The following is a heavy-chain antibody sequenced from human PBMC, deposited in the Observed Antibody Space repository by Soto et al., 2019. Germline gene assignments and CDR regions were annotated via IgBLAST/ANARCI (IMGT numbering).Heavy chain of an antibody. V-gene: IGHV4-31*03. D-gene: IGHD2-2*01. J-gene: IGHJ6*03. CDR3: ARVVVPAALTLYYYYYMDV. CDR2: IYYSGST. CDR1: GGSIISGGYY. Sequence: SETLSLTCTVSGGSIISGGYYWSWIRQHPGKGLEWIGYIYYSGSTYYNPSLKSRVTISVDTSKNQFSLKLSSVTAADTAVYYCARVVVPAALTLYYYYYMDVWGKGTTVTVSS.